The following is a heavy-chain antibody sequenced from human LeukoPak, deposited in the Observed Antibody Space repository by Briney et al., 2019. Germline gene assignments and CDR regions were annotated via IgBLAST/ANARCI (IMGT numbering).Heavy chain of an antibody. CDR2: ISSSSSYI. CDR3: ARAVLSGLVGADWFDP. CDR1: GFTFSSYS. J-gene: IGHJ5*02. V-gene: IGHV3-21*01. D-gene: IGHD1-26*01. Sequence: PGGSLRLSCAASGFTFSSYSMNWVRQAPGKGLEWVSSISSSSSYIYYADSVKGRFTISRDNAKNSLYLQMNSLRAEDTAVYYCARAVLSGLVGADWFDPWGQGTLVTVSS.